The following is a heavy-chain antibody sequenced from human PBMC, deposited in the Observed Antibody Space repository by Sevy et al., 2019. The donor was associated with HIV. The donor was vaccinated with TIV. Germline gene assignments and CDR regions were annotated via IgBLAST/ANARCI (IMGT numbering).Heavy chain of an antibody. CDR1: GFIFRDYY. CDR2: ISGSADRV. CDR3: VRGEDYSSGWAQGGGDF. J-gene: IGHJ4*02. D-gene: IGHD6-19*01. Sequence: GGSLGLSCAASGFIFRDYYFNWVRQAPGKGLEWVSYISGSADRVYYADSVKGRFTISRDSTDNSLYLQMNTLKAEDTATYFCVRGEDYSSGWAQGGGDFWGQGTQVTVSS. V-gene: IGHV3-11*01.